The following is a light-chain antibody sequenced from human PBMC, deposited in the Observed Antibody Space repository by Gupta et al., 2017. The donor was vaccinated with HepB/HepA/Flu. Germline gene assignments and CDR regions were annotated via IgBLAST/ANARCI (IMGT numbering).Light chain of an antibody. Sequence: DIQLTQSPSFLSASVGDRVTITCRASQDINSYLIWYQQKPGKAPNLLIYAASTLQGGVPSRFSGSGSGTEFTLTINSRQPEDFATYYCQQFNSYPITFGQGTRLDIK. J-gene: IGKJ5*01. V-gene: IGKV1-9*01. CDR2: AAS. CDR1: QDINSY. CDR3: QQFNSYPIT.